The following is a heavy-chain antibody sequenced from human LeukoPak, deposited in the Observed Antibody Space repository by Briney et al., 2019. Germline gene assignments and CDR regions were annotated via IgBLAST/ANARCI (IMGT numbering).Heavy chain of an antibody. D-gene: IGHD2-15*01. V-gene: IGHV3-48*04. J-gene: IGHJ6*02. Sequence: PGGSLRLSCAASGFPLVRFWMSWVRQAPGKGLEWVSYISCSGSTIYYADSVKGRFTISRDNAKNSLYLQMNSLRAEDTAVYYCARQALGYCSGGSCYCYYGMDVWGQGTTVTVSS. CDR1: GFPLVRFW. CDR3: ARQALGYCSGGSCYCYYGMDV. CDR2: ISCSGSTI.